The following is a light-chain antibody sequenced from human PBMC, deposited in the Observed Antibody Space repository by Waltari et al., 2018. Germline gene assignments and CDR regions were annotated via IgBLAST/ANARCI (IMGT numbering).Light chain of an antibody. J-gene: IGKJ4*01. V-gene: IGKV3-20*01. CDR3: QQYDGIVLT. Sequence: EIVLTQSPGTLSLSPGERATLSCRASQTVSTISLKWYQQKPGQAPRLLIYGASTRATGIPDRFSGSGSGTDFTLTISRLEPEDFAVYYCQQYDGIVLTFGGGTRVEI. CDR2: GAS. CDR1: QTVSTIS.